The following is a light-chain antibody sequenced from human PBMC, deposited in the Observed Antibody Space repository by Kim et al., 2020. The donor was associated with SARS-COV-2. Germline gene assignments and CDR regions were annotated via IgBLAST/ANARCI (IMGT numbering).Light chain of an antibody. CDR2: ETS. CDR3: LLSYNNVRI. V-gene: IGLV7-46*01. J-gene: IGLJ2*01. CDR1: TGPVTSGHY. Sequence: PEGTVTLTCGSITGPVTSGHYPYWVQQKPGQAPRTLIYETSSRHSWTPARISGSLLGGKAALTLSDAQPEDEADYYCLLSYNNVRIFGGGTQLTVL.